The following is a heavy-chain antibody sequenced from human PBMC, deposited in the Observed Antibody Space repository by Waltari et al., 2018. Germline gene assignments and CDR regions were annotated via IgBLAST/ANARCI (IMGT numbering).Heavy chain of an antibody. Sequence: VQLVESGGGLIQPGGSLRLSCAASGFTVSSNYMTWVRRAPGKGLECVSVISSGGHTYYADSVKGRFTISRDNSKNTLYLQMNSLRAEDTAVYYCASRSNSGYYYGMDVWGQGTTVTVSS. D-gene: IGHD4-4*01. J-gene: IGHJ6*02. CDR2: ISSGGHT. CDR1: GFTVSSNY. V-gene: IGHV3-53*01. CDR3: ASRSNSGYYYGMDV.